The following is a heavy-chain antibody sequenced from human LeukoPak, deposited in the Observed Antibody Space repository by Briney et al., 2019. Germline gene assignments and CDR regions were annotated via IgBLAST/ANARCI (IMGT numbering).Heavy chain of an antibody. CDR2: ISHSGRT. V-gene: IGHV4-34*01. Sequence: KPSEALSLTWAVYGGSFSGYYWSWIRQPPGKGLEWVGEISHSGRTNYNPTLQSRVTISVDTSKNQFSLKLSSVTAADTAVYYCARGRSVWGSYSYCHDYWGQGNLVTVSS. D-gene: IGHD3-16*01. J-gene: IGHJ4*02. CDR1: GGSFSGYY. CDR3: ARGRSVWGSYSYCHDY.